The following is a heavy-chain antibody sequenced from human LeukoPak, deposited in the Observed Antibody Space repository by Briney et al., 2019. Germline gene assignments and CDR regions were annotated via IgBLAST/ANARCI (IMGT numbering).Heavy chain of an antibody. CDR1: GYTFTGYY. D-gene: IGHD4-17*01. CDR3: ARDGPVDYGDYLNWFDP. CDR2: INPNSGGT. Sequence: ASVKVSCKASGYTFTGYYMHWVRQAPGQGLEWMGWINPNSGGTNYAQKFQGRVTMTRDTSISTAYMELSRLRSDDTAVYYCARDGPVDYGDYLNWFDPWGQGTLVTVSS. V-gene: IGHV1-2*02. J-gene: IGHJ5*02.